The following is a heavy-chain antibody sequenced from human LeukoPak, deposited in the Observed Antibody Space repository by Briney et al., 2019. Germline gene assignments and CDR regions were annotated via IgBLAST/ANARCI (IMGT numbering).Heavy chain of an antibody. CDR3: ARSIMIFGVARGLGDWFDP. V-gene: IGHV3-23*01. D-gene: IGHD3-3*01. CDR1: GFTFSSYA. J-gene: IGHJ5*02. Sequence: GGSLRLSCAASGFTFSSYAMSWVRQAPGKGLEWVSAISGSGDSTYYGDSVKGRFTISRDNSKNMLYLQMNSLRPEDTAVYYCARSIMIFGVARGLGDWFDPWGQGTLVTVSS. CDR2: ISGSGDST.